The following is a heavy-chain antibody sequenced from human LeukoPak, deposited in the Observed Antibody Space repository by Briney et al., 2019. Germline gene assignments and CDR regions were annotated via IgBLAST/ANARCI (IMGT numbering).Heavy chain of an antibody. D-gene: IGHD1-26*01. Sequence: GGSLRLSWAASGFTFSSYAMSWVRQAPGKGLEWVSAVSGIVGSTYYADSVKGRFTISRDNSKNTLYLQMNSLRAEDTAVYYCGKASIVGATDYFDYWGQGTLVTVSS. CDR3: GKASIVGATDYFDY. J-gene: IGHJ4*02. V-gene: IGHV3-23*01. CDR2: VSGIVGST. CDR1: GFTFSSYA.